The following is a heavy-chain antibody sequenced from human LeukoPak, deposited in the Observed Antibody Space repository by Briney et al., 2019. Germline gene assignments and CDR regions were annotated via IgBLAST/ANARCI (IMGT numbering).Heavy chain of an antibody. Sequence: ASVKVSCKAPGYTFTGYDINWVRRATGQGLEWMGWMNPKSGNTIYAQKFQGRVTFTRNTSINTAHMELRILRSEDTAVYYCARGWISPTLHGSYTRFDVWGQGTPVTVSS. J-gene: IGHJ5*02. CDR3: ARGWISPTLHGSYTRFDV. D-gene: IGHD1-26*01. CDR2: MNPKSGNT. CDR1: GYTFTGYD. V-gene: IGHV1-8*03.